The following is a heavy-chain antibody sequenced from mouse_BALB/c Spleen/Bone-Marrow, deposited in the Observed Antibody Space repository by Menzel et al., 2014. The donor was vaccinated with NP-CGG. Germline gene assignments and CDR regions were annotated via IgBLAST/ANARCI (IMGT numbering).Heavy chain of an antibody. CDR2: INNGGGST. J-gene: IGHJ4*01. CDR1: GFTFIAYT. D-gene: IGHD2-14*01. V-gene: IGHV5-12-2*01. Sequence: EVQVVESGGGLVEPGGSLKLSCAASGFTFIAYTMSWVRRTPEKRLEWVAYINNGGGSTYHPDTVTGRFTISRDNAKNTLYLQMSSLKSEDAAMYYCARHGEERPVLAMDYWGQGTSVTVSS. CDR3: ARHGEERPVLAMDY.